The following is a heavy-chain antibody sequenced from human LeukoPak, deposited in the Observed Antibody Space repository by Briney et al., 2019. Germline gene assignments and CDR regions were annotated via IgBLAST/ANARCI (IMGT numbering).Heavy chain of an antibody. CDR3: ASSYCSSTSCNFDY. J-gene: IGHJ4*02. CDR1: GGSISSSSYY. D-gene: IGHD2-2*01. V-gene: IGHV4-39*01. Sequence: SSETLSLTCTVSGGSISSSSYYWGWIRQPPGKGLEWIGSIYYSGSTYYNPSLKSRVTISVDTSKNQFSLKLSSVTAADTAVYYCASSYCSSTSCNFDYWGQGTLVTVSS. CDR2: IYYSGST.